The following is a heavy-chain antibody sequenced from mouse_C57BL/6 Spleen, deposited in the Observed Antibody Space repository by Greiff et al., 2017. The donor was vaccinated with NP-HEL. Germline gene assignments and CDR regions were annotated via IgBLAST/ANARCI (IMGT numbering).Heavy chain of an antibody. CDR3: ARLELLFYAMDY. D-gene: IGHD2-1*01. CDR2: ISSGGSYT. V-gene: IGHV5-6*01. J-gene: IGHJ4*01. Sequence: EVQVVESGGDLVKPGGSLKLSCAASGFTFSSYGMSWVRQTPDKRLEWVATISSGGSYTYYPDSVKGRFTISRDNAKNTLYLQMSSLKSEDTAMYYCARLELLFYAMDYWGQGTSVTVSS. CDR1: GFTFSSYG.